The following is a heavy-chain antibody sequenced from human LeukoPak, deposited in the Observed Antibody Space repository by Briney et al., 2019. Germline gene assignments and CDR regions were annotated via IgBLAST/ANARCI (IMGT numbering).Heavy chain of an antibody. CDR3: AREGISGLDY. CDR1: GFTFDTYD. D-gene: IGHD3/OR15-3a*01. Sequence: GGSLRLSCAAFGFTFDTYDINWVRQAPGKGLEWVSLISSSGSSKDYADSVQGRFSISRDNTKNLVYLQMNSLRVEDTALYYCAREGISGLDYWDQGTLVTVSS. J-gene: IGHJ4*02. CDR2: ISSSGSSK. V-gene: IGHV3-48*03.